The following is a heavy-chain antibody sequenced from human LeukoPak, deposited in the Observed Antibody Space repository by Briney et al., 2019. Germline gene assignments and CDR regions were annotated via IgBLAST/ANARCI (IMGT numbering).Heavy chain of an antibody. D-gene: IGHD2-2*03. CDR3: AKMDNYYYYGMDV. V-gene: IGHV3-30*18. CDR2: ISYDGSNK. CDR1: GFTFSSYG. J-gene: IGHJ6*02. Sequence: TGGSLRLSCAASGFTFSSYGMHWVRQAPGKGLEWVAVISYDGSNKYYADSVKGRFTISRDNSKNTLYLQMNSLRAEDTAVYYCAKMDNYYYYGMDVWGQGTTVTVSS.